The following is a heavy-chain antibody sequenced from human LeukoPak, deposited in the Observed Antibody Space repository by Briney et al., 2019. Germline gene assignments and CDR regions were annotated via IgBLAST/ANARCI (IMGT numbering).Heavy chain of an antibody. V-gene: IGHV4-31*03. J-gene: IGHJ4*02. CDR1: GGSISSGGYY. CDR3: ARVAVNSGSYDGVHFDY. Sequence: PSQTLSLTCTVSGGSISSGGYYWSWIRQHPGKGLELIGYIYYSGSTYYNPSLKSRVTISVDTSKNQFSLKLSSVTAADTAVYYCARVAVNSGSYDGVHFDYWGQGTLVTVSS. D-gene: IGHD3-10*01. CDR2: IYYSGST.